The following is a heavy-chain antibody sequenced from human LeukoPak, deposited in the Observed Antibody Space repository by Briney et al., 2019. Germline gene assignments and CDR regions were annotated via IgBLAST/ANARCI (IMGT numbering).Heavy chain of an antibody. CDR1: GFPLGEYA. J-gene: IGHJ4*02. CDR2: ISGGDAST. V-gene: IGHV3-23*01. D-gene: IGHD2-8*01. Sequence: GGSLRLSCAASGFPLGEYAMGWVRQAPGKGLQWVAPISGGDASTYSADSVEGRFTISRDNSRNTLTLQIDSLRVEDTAIYYCARVHIMYSYRHYFFDFWGRGTLVTASS. CDR3: ARVHIMYSYRHYFFDF.